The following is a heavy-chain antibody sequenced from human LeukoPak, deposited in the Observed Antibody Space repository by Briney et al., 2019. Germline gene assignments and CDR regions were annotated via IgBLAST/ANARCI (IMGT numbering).Heavy chain of an antibody. Sequence: SGGSLRLSCAASGFTVSTNYMNWVRQAPGKGLEWVSILYTGGDTYYADSVKDRFTISRDNSKNTLYLQMSSLRAEDTAVYYCARDIGFCSGDSCYPKYFQHWGQGTLVTVSS. CDR1: GFTVSTNY. D-gene: IGHD2-15*01. V-gene: IGHV3-66*01. CDR2: LYTGGDT. CDR3: ARDIGFCSGDSCYPKYFQH. J-gene: IGHJ1*01.